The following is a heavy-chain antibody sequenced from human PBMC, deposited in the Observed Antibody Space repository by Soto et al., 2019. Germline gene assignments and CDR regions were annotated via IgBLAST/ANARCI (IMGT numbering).Heavy chain of an antibody. CDR2: IFHTGST. V-gene: IGHV4-30-4*08. CDR3: ATTYFDSSAYYYFDY. CDR1: GASISSGDYS. J-gene: IGHJ4*02. Sequence: SETLSLTCTVSGASISSGDYSWSWIRQSPGKGLEWIGYIFHTGSTSYNPSLKSRLSISVDTSKNQFSLRLTSLTAADTAVYYCATTYFDSSAYYYFDYWGQGSLVTVSS. D-gene: IGHD3-22*01.